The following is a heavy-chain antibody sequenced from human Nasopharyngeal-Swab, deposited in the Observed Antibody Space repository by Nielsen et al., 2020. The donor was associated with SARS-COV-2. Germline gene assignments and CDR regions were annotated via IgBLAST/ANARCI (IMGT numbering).Heavy chain of an antibody. D-gene: IGHD3-9*01. CDR3: ARQMTLRYFDWLLPGLFDY. CDR1: GGSISSSSYY. V-gene: IGHV4-39*01. J-gene: IGHJ4*02. CDR2: IYYSGST. Sequence: SETLSLTCTVSGGSISSSSYYWGWLRQPPGKGLEWIGSIYYSGSTYYNPSLKSRVTISVDTSKNQFSLKLSSVTAADTAVYYCARQMTLRYFDWLLPGLFDYWGQGTLVTVSS.